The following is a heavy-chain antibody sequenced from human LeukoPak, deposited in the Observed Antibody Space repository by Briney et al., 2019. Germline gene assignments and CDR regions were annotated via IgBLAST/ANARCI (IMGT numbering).Heavy chain of an antibody. CDR3: AKDLGGVGATGVDY. V-gene: IGHV3-30*18. CDR2: ISYDGSNK. J-gene: IGHJ4*02. Sequence: GRSLRLSCAASGFTFSSYGMHWVRQAPGKGLEWVAVISYDGSNKYYADSVKGRFTISRDNSKNTLYLQMDRLSAEDTAVYYCAKDLGGVGATGVDYWGQGTLVTVSS. D-gene: IGHD1-26*01. CDR1: GFTFSSYG.